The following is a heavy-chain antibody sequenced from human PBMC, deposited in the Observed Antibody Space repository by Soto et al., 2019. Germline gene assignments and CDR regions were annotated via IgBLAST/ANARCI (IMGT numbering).Heavy chain of an antibody. D-gene: IGHD5-12*01. CDR1: GDIFSGYS. CDR3: ARDLGSGYDPGDY. Sequence: QVQLVQSGAEVKKPGSSVKVSCKTSGDIFSGYSISCVRQAPGQGLEWMGGIIPIFGTTNYAQRFHGRVTITADKSPSTVYMELYSLKSEDTAVYYCARDLGSGYDPGDYWGQGTLVTVSS. J-gene: IGHJ4*02. V-gene: IGHV1-69*14. CDR2: IIPIFGTT.